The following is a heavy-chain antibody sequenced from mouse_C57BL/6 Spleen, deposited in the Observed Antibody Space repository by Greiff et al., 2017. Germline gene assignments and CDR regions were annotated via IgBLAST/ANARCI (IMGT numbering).Heavy chain of an antibody. V-gene: IGHV5-6*01. CDR3: ARHPFTTVVGTGWLAY. D-gene: IGHD1-1*01. Sequence: EVKLVESGGDLVKPGGSLKLSCAASGFTFSSYGMSWVRQTPDKRLAWVATLSSGGSYTYYPDSVKGRFTISRDNAKNTLYLQRRGLKSEDTAMYYCARHPFTTVVGTGWLAYWGQGTLVTVSA. J-gene: IGHJ3*01. CDR2: LSSGGSYT. CDR1: GFTFSSYG.